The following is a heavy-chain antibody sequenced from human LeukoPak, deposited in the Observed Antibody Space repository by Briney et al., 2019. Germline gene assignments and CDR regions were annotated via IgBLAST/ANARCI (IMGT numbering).Heavy chain of an antibody. CDR2: ISAYNGNT. V-gene: IGHV1-18*01. J-gene: IGHJ5*02. D-gene: IGHD2/OR15-2a*01. CDR3: ARHEMCDNSPCSTGRWFDP. CDR1: GYTFTTYG. Sequence: ASVKVSCKASGYTFTTYGISWVRQAPGQGLEWMGWISAYNGNTNYAQKLQGRVTMTTDTSTSIVYMELRSLRSDDTAIYYCARHEMCDNSPCSTGRWFDPWGHGTPVTVSS.